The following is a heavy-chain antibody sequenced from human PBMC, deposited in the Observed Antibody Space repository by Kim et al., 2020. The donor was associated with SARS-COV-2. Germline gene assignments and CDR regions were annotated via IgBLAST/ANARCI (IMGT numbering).Heavy chain of an antibody. CDR3: ARDAAAAVTRFDP. V-gene: IGHV4-4*06. J-gene: IGHJ5*02. Sequence: NYNPSLKSRVTMSLDTSNNQFSLKLSSVTAADTAVYYCARDAAAAVTRFDPWGQGTLVTVAS. D-gene: IGHD6-25*01.